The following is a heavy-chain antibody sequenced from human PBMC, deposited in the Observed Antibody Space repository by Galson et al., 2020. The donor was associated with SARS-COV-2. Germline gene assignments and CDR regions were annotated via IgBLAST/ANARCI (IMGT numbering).Heavy chain of an antibody. J-gene: IGHJ3*01. CDR2: INDSGFT. D-gene: IGHD2-21*02. Sequence: SETLSLTCSVSGGSITSYYWSWLRQHPGKGLEWIGYINDSGFTSYSPSLKGRVTMSVDTSNNLLSLRLNSVTAADTAVYYCARDRLPNDAFDVWGQGKKVTVSS. CDR3: ARDRLPNDAFDV. V-gene: IGHV4-59*01. CDR1: GGSITSYY.